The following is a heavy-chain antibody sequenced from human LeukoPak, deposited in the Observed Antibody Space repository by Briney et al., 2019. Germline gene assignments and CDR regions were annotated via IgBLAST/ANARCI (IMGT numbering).Heavy chain of an antibody. CDR3: SFATSGWKATLDY. CDR2: ITSNSNGATA. V-gene: IGHV3-49*04. CDR1: GITFRNSA. J-gene: IGHJ4*02. D-gene: IGHD6-19*01. Sequence: GGSLRLSCTASGITFRNSAINWVRQAPGKGLEWVGFITSNSNGATAEYATSVKGRFSISRDDSTSIAYLQMNSRKSEDTGVYYCSFATSGWKATLDYWGRGSPVTVSS.